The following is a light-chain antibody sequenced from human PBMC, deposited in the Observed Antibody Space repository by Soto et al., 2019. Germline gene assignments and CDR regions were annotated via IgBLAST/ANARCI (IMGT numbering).Light chain of an antibody. V-gene: IGKV3-20*01. CDR1: QSFXSRL. Sequence: VLTKSPGIFSLSIGERVSLSCGPSQSFXSRLLAWYAQNPGQAPSLPTYAPSSMATGSPDRLSGTGSAKDFTLTISRLEPEDVAAYYCQQYENAPRTVGQGTRVEI. CDR3: QQYENAPRT. CDR2: APS. J-gene: IGKJ5*01.